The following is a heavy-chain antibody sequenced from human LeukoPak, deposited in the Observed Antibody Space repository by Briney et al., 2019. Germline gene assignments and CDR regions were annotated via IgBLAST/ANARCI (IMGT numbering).Heavy chain of an antibody. V-gene: IGHV4-34*01. J-gene: IGHJ6*02. CDR2: INHSGST. Sequence: SETLSLTCAVYGGSFSGYYWGWIRQPPGKGLEWIGEINHSGSTNYNPSLKSRVTISVDTSKNQFSLKLSSVTAADTAVYYCARGYFGGGYSIYYYYGMDVWGQGTTVTVSS. D-gene: IGHD3-10*01. CDR3: ARGYFGGGYSIYYYYGMDV. CDR1: GGSFSGYY.